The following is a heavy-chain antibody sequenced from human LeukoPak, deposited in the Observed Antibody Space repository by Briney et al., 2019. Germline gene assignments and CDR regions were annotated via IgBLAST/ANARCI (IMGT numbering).Heavy chain of an antibody. Sequence: QSGGSLRLSCAASGFTFSNYAMSWVRQAPGKGLEWVSAILGSGGSTYYADSVKGRFTVSRDNSKSTLYLQMNSLRAEDTALYYCAKWGDYDVLTGYYVPDYWGQGTLVTVSS. J-gene: IGHJ4*02. CDR1: GFTFSNYA. CDR2: ILGSGGST. CDR3: AKWGDYDVLTGYYVPDY. D-gene: IGHD3-9*01. V-gene: IGHV3-23*01.